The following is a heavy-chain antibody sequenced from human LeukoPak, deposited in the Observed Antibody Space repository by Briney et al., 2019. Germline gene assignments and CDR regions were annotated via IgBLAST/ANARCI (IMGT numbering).Heavy chain of an antibody. CDR2: ISSSSYI. V-gene: IGHV3-21*01. CDR1: GFTFSSYS. J-gene: IGHJ4*02. Sequence: EGSLRLSCAASGFTFSSYSMNWVRRAPGKGLEWVSSISSSSYIYYADSVKGRFTISRDNAKNSLYLQMNSLRAEDTAVYYCARDPFGSGGLRWGQGTLVTVSS. CDR3: ARDPFGSGGLR. D-gene: IGHD3-3*01.